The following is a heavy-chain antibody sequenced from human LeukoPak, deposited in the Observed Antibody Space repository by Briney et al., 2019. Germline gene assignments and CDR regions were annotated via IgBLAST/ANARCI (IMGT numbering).Heavy chain of an antibody. Sequence: GASVKVSCKASGYTFTGYYMHWVRQAPGQGLEWMGWINPNSGGTNYAQKFQGRVTMTRDTSISTAYMELRSLRSDDTAVYYCARDRQQVVSPTYWGQGTLVTVSS. J-gene: IGHJ4*02. CDR3: ARDRQQVVSPTY. D-gene: IGHD5/OR15-5a*01. V-gene: IGHV1-2*02. CDR1: GYTFTGYY. CDR2: INPNSGGT.